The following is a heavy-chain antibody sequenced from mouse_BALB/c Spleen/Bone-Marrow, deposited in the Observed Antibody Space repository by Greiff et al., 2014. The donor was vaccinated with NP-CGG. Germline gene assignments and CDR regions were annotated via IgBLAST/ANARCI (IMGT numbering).Heavy chain of an antibody. J-gene: IGHJ1*01. D-gene: IGHD1-2*01. CDR2: IDPANGNT. V-gene: IGHV14-3*02. CDR3: ARGGTTATWYFDV. Sequence: VQLQQSGAELVKPGASVKLSCTASGFNIKDTYMHWVKQRPEQGLEWIGRIDPANGNTKYDPKFQGKATITADTSSNTAYRQLIGLTSEDTAVYYCARGGTTATWYFDVWGAGTTVTVSS. CDR1: GFNIKDTY.